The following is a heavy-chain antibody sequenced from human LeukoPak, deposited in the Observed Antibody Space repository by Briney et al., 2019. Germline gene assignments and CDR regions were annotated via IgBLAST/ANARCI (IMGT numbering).Heavy chain of an antibody. CDR2: ISGSGGST. V-gene: IGHV3-23*01. CDR1: GFTFSSYA. D-gene: IGHD5-12*01. CDR3: ARDIVATYYYGMDV. J-gene: IGHJ6*02. Sequence: GGSLRLSCAASGFTFSSYAMSWVRQAPGKGLEWVSAISGSGGSTYYADSVKGRFTISRDNSKNTLYLQMNSLRADDTAMYYCARDIVATYYYGMDVWGQGTTVTVSS.